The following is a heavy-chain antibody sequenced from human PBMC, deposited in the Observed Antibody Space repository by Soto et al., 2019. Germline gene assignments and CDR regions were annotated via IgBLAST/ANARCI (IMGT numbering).Heavy chain of an antibody. Sequence: LSLTCAVYGGSFSGYYWSWIRQPPGKGLEWIGEINHSGSTNYNPSLKSRVTISVDTSKNQFSLKLSSVTAADTALYYCARDWDSSGLFDPWGQGALVTVSS. CDR3: ARDWDSSGLFDP. CDR2: INHSGST. CDR1: GGSFSGYY. V-gene: IGHV4-34*01. D-gene: IGHD3-10*01. J-gene: IGHJ5*02.